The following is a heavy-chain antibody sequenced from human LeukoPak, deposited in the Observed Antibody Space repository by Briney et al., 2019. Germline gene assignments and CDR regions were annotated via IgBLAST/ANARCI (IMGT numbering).Heavy chain of an antibody. CDR2: ISSSSAYI. V-gene: IGHV3-21*06. CDR3: ARQAVARPFDL. Sequence: GGSLRLSCAASGFTFSSYEMNWVRQAPGKGLEWVSSISSSSAYIFYSDSVKGRFTISRDNAQSSLYLQMNSLRAGDTAVYYCARQAVARPFDLWGQGTMVAVSS. CDR1: GFTFSSYE. J-gene: IGHJ3*01.